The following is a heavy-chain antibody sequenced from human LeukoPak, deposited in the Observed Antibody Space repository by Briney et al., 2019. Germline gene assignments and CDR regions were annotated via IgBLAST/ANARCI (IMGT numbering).Heavy chain of an antibody. CDR2: IYYSGST. J-gene: IGHJ5*02. V-gene: IGHV4-61*01. D-gene: IGHD6-13*01. CDR3: ARNPPKQGFWFDP. Sequence: SETLSLTCTVSGGSVSSGSYYWSWIRQPPGKGLEWIGYIYYSGSTNYNPSLKSRVTISVDRSKNQFSLKLSSVTAADTAVYYCARNPPKQGFWFDPWGQGTLVTVSS. CDR1: GGSVSSGSYY.